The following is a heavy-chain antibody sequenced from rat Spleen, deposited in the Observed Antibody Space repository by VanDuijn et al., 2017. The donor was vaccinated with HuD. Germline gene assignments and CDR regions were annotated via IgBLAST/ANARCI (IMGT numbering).Heavy chain of an antibody. J-gene: IGHJ2*01. CDR2: ITNTGGST. D-gene: IGHD1-4*01. CDR3: TRDLPGYNYFDY. V-gene: IGHV5-31*01. CDR1: GFTFNNYW. Sequence: EVQLVESGGGLVQPGRSLKLSCVASGFTFNNYWMTWIRQAPGKGLEWVASITNTGGSTYYPDSVKGRFTISRDNAKSTLYLQMNSLRSEDTATYYCTRDLPGYNYFDYWGQGVMVTVSS.